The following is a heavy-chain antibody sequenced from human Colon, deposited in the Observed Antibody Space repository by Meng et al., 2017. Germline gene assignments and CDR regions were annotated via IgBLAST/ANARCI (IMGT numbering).Heavy chain of an antibody. J-gene: IGHJ4*02. Sequence: SETLSLTCRVSAVSVSNDSYYWSWIRQSPGKGLEWIGNIYYSGRTNYNPSLKSRVTISIDRSKNHFSLNLSSVTAADTAVYFCASSWELPFYFDDWGQGTPVTVSS. CDR2: IYYSGRT. V-gene: IGHV4-61*03. CDR1: AVSVSNDSYY. CDR3: ASSWELPFYFDD. D-gene: IGHD3-10*01.